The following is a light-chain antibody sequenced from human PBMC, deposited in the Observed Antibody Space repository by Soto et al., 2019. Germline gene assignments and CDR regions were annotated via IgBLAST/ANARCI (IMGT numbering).Light chain of an antibody. V-gene: IGKV3-20*01. Sequence: EIVMTQSPATLSVSPGERATLSCRASQSVSSNLAWYQQKPGQAPRLLIYGASSRATGIPDRFGGSGSGTDFTLTISRLEPEDFAVYYCQQYGSSSRTFGQGTKVDIK. CDR3: QQYGSSSRT. J-gene: IGKJ1*01. CDR1: QSVSSN. CDR2: GAS.